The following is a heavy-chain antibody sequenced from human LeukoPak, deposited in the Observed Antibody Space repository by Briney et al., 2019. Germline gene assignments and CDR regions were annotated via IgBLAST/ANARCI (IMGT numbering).Heavy chain of an antibody. CDR3: QVSDYWYFDL. V-gene: IGHV3-74*01. CDR2: INSDGSST. CDR1: GFTFSSYW. J-gene: IGHJ2*01. Sequence: GGSLRLSCAASGFTFSSYWMHWFRQAPGKGLVWVSRINSDGSSTSYADSVKGRFTISRDNAKNTLYLQMNSLRAEDTAVYYCQVSDYWYFDLWGRGTLVTVSS.